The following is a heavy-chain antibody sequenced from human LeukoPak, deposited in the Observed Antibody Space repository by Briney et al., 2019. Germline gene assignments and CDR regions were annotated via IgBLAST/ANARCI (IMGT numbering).Heavy chain of an antibody. CDR1: GFTFSNYW. J-gene: IGHJ4*02. D-gene: IGHD5-18*01. Sequence: PGGSLRLSCAASGFTFSNYWINWVRQAPGKVLEWVANIKQDGSETYCVDSVKGRFTISRDNAKNSLYLQMNSLRDEDTAVYYCARGGSGYSYGKIDSWGQGILVTVSS. CDR2: IKQDGSET. CDR3: ARGGSGYSYGKIDS. V-gene: IGHV3-7*01.